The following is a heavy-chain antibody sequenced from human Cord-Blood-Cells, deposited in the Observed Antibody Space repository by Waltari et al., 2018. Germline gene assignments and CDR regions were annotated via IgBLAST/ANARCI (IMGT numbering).Heavy chain of an antibody. CDR3: ARSSSHYWYYYMDV. CDR1: GYTFTGDY. D-gene: IGHD6-6*01. Sequence: QVQLVQSGAEVKKPGASVQVPCKAAGYTFTGDYMHWVRQAPGQGLEWMGWINPNSGGTNYAQKFQGRVTMTRDTSISTAYMELSRLRSDDTAVYYCARSSSHYWYYYMDVWGKGTTVTVSS. CDR2: INPNSGGT. J-gene: IGHJ6*03. V-gene: IGHV1-2*02.